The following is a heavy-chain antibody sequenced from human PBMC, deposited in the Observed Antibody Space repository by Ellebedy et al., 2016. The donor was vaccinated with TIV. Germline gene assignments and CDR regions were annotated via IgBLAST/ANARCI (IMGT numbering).Heavy chain of an antibody. CDR3: TRARVYSNGWYYPDF. CDR1: GFTFGGHS. Sequence: GESLKISCAASGFTFGGHSMTWVRQAPGKGLEWISAVSSSSSAIFYADSVKGRFSIPRDNARNSLYLQMNTLRDEDTAVYYCTRARVYSNGWYYPDFWGQGTLVAVSS. V-gene: IGHV3-48*02. CDR2: VSSSSSAI. D-gene: IGHD6-19*01. J-gene: IGHJ4*02.